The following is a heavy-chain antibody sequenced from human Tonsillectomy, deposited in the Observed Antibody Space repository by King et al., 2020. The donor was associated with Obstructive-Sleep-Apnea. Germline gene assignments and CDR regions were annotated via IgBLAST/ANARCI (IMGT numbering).Heavy chain of an antibody. D-gene: IGHD6-19*01. J-gene: IGHJ4*02. Sequence: QLVQSGPEMKKPGESLKISCKVSGYTFTNFWIGWVRQMPGKGLEWMGIIYPGDSDTRYSPSLQGQVIISVDKSINTAYLQWTSLKASDTATYYCARHTSTVGWLVDHWGQGTLVTVSS. CDR2: IYPGDSDT. CDR1: GYTFTNFW. V-gene: IGHV5-51*01. CDR3: ARHTSTVGWLVDH.